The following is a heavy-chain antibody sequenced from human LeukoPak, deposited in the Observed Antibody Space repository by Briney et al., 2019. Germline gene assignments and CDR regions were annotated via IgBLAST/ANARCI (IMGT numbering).Heavy chain of an antibody. CDR1: GFTFTNAW. J-gene: IGHJ4*02. V-gene: IGHV3-15*01. Sequence: PGGSLRLSLAASGFTFTNAWMSWVRQARGKGLEGVGRIKSKTAGGTTDYAAPVKGRFTISRDDSKNPLYLKMTSLKTEDTAVYYCTTGGSFVERGYSGYWGQGTLVTVSS. D-gene: IGHD5-12*01. CDR3: TTGGSFVERGYSGY. CDR2: IKSKTAGGTT.